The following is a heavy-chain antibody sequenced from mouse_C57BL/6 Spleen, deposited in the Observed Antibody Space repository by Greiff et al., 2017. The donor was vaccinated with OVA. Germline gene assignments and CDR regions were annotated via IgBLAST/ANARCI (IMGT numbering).Heavy chain of an antibody. V-gene: IGHV1-59*01. Sequence: QVQLQQPGAELVRPGASVKLSCKASGYTFTSYGMHWVKQRPGQGLEWIGVIDPFDGGTNYNQKFKGKATLTVDKSSSTAYMQLSSLTSEDSAVYYCATREKKKGCYALVYWGQGTLVTVSA. J-gene: IGHJ3*01. CDR2: IDPFDGGT. D-gene: IGHD6-2*01. CDR3: ATREKKKGCYALVY. CDR1: GYTFTSYG.